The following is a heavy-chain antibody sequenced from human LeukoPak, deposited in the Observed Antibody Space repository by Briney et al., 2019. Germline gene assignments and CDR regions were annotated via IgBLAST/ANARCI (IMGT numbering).Heavy chain of an antibody. D-gene: IGHD6-13*01. CDR3: ARSAAGFTYYYYGMDV. J-gene: IGHJ6*02. V-gene: IGHV4-59*01. Sequence: SETLSLTCTVSGGSISSYYWSWIRQPPGKGLEWIGYIYYSGSTNYNPSLKSRVTISVDTSKNQFSLKLSSVTAADTAVYYCARSAAGFTYYYYGMDVWGQGTTVTASS. CDR2: IYYSGST. CDR1: GGSISSYY.